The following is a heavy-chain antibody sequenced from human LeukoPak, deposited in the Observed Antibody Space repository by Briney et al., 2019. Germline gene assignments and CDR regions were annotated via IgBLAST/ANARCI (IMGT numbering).Heavy chain of an antibody. J-gene: IGHJ6*03. V-gene: IGHV1-18*01. D-gene: IGHD2-2*01. Sequence: ASVKVSCKAPGYTFTNYGISWVRQAPGQGLEWMGWISAYNGNTNYAQKLQGRVTMTADTSTSTAYMELRSLRSDDTAVYYCARAGDIVVVAVTGAGYYYMDVWGKGTTVTVSS. CDR2: ISAYNGNT. CDR3: ARAGDIVVVAVTGAGYYYMDV. CDR1: GYTFTNYG.